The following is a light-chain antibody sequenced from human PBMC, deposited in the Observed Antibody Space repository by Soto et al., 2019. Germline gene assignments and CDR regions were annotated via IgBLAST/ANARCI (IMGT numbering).Light chain of an antibody. CDR2: EVT. CDR3: SSYSSSSALDVI. J-gene: IGLJ2*01. V-gene: IGLV2-14*01. Sequence: QSVLAQPASVSGSPGQSITISCAGTNRDVGGYNYVSWYQQYPGKAPKLIIYEVTYRPSGVSHRFSGSKSGNTASLTIAGLQAEDEADDYCSSYSSSSALDVIFGGGTQLTVL. CDR1: NRDVGGYNY.